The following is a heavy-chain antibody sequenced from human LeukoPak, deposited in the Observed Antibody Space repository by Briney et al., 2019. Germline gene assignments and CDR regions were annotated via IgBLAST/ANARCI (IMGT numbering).Heavy chain of an antibody. Sequence: GGSLRLSCAASGFNFKNYPMSWVRRAPGKGLECVSYISGSGETTLYSESVKGRFTISRDNSKNTLSLQMSNLRVADTALYYCAKGNGYCSGATCYDVLPYYMDVWGKGTTVTVSS. CDR1: GFNFKNYP. D-gene: IGHD2-15*01. CDR2: ISGSGETT. V-gene: IGHV3-23*01. J-gene: IGHJ6*03. CDR3: AKGNGYCSGATCYDVLPYYMDV.